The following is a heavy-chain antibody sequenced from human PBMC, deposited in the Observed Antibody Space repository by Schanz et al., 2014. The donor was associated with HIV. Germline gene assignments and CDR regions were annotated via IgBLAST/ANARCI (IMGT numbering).Heavy chain of an antibody. V-gene: IGHV4-30-2*05. CDR1: GGSVSTAGYS. D-gene: IGHD3-22*01. CDR3: ARGEGYYYDSSGFPLASGMDV. CDR2: IYYSGST. Sequence: QLQLQESGSRLVKPSQTLSLTCDVSGGSVSTAGYSWSWIRQPPGKGLEWIGYIYYSGSTYYNPSLKSRVTMSVDTSENHFSLKLSSATVADTAVYYCARGEGYYYDSSGFPLASGMDVWGQGTTVTVSS. J-gene: IGHJ6*02.